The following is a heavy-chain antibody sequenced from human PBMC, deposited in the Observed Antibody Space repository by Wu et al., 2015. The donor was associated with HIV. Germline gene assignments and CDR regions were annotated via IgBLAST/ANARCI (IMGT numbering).Heavy chain of an antibody. V-gene: IGHV1-2*02. Sequence: QVQLVQSGAEVKKPGASVKVSCKASGYIFSDNYIHWLRQAPGQRLKWMGWFNPKSGGFFVAVDFQGRVTMSRDTATTAYLDLTRLDFDDTAVYYCAREGDPGGGRSNTFDVWGLGTLVTVSS. CDR2: FNPKSGGF. CDR3: AREGDPGGGRSNTFDV. CDR1: GYIFSDNY. J-gene: IGHJ3*01. D-gene: IGHD2/OR15-2a*01.